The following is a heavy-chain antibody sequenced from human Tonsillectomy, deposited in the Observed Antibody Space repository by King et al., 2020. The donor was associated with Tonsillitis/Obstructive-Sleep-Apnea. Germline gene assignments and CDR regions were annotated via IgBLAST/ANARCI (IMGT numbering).Heavy chain of an antibody. D-gene: IGHD3-3*01. J-gene: IGHJ6*03. CDR3: ARDHEAMFGVVTAYYMDV. Sequence: VQLVESGGGLVKPGGSLRLSCAASGFTFSDYYMSWIRQAPGKGLEWVSYISSSSSYTNYADSVNGRFTISRDNAKNSLYLQMNSLRAEDTAVYYCARDHEAMFGVVTAYYMDVWGKGTTVTVSS. CDR1: GFTFSDYY. CDR2: ISSSSSYT. V-gene: IGHV3-11*05.